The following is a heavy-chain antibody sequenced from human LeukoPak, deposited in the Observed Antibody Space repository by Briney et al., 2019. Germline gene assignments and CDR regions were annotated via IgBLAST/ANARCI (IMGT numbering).Heavy chain of an antibody. V-gene: IGHV3-30*18. CDR1: GFTFSSYG. D-gene: IGHD1-26*01. CDR2: ISYDGSNK. CDR3: AKDRGSMRQWELVFDY. J-gene: IGHJ4*02. Sequence: GGSLRLSCAASGFTFSSYGMHWVRQAPGKGLEWVAVISYDGSNKYYADSVKGRFTIPRDNSKNTLYLQMNSLRAEDTAVYYCAKDRGSMRQWELVFDYWGQGTLVTVSS.